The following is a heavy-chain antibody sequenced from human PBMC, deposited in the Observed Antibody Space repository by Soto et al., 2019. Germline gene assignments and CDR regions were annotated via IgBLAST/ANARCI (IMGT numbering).Heavy chain of an antibody. V-gene: IGHV3-30-3*01. CDR2: ISYDGSNK. J-gene: IGHJ6*02. Sequence: GGSLRLSCAASGFTFSSYAMHWVRQAPGKGLEWVAVISYDGSNKYYADSVKGRFTISRDNSKNTLYLQMNSLRAEDTAVYYCARDLGAAIRDYYYGMDVWGQGTKVTVSS. D-gene: IGHD2-2*01. CDR1: GFTFSSYA. CDR3: ARDLGAAIRDYYYGMDV.